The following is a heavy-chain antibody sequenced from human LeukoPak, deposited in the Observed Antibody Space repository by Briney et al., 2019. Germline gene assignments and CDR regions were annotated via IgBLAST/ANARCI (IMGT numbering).Heavy chain of an antibody. V-gene: IGHV3-30*02. Sequence: GGSLRLSCAASGFTFSSYGMHWVRQAPGKGLEWVAFIRFDGSNKYYADSVKGRFTISRDNSRDALYLQMNSLRAEDTAVYYCAKGNCGGDCDGYFYFYMDVWGKGATLTVSS. D-gene: IGHD2-21*02. CDR1: GFTFSSYG. J-gene: IGHJ6*03. CDR3: AKGNCGGDCDGYFYFYMDV. CDR2: IRFDGSNK.